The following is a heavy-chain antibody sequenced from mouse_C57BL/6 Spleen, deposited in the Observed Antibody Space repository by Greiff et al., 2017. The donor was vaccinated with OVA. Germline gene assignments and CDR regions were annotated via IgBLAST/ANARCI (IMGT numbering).Heavy chain of an antibody. CDR3: ARGGTTVVATDWYFDV. J-gene: IGHJ1*03. CDR2: IDPSDSYT. Sequence: QVQLQQPGAELVMPGASVKLSCKASGYTFTSYWMHWVKQRPGQGLEWIGEIDPSDSYTNYNQKFKGKSTLTVDKSSSTAYMQLSSLTSEDAAVYYWARGGTTVVATDWYFDVWGTGTTVTVSS. CDR1: GYTFTSYW. V-gene: IGHV1-69*01. D-gene: IGHD1-1*01.